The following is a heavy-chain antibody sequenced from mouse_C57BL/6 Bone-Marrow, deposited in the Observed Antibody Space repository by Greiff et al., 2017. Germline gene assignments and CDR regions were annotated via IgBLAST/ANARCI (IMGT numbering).Heavy chain of an antibody. J-gene: IGHJ4*01. Sequence: EVMLVESEGDLVKPGGSLKLSCAASGFTFSSSGMSWVRQTPDKRLEWVATISSGGSYTYYPDSVKGRFTISRDNAKNTLYLQMSSLKSEDTAMYYCARDHYYGSSRYAMDYWGQGTSVTVSS. CDR3: ARDHYYGSSRYAMDY. D-gene: IGHD1-1*01. CDR1: GFTFSSSG. V-gene: IGHV5-6*02. CDR2: ISSGGSYT.